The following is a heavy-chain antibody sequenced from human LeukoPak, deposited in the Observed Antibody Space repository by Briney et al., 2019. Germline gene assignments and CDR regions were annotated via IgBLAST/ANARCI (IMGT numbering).Heavy chain of an antibody. D-gene: IGHD3-22*01. CDR1: GFTFSSYA. Sequence: GGSLRLSCAASGFTFSSYAMSWVRQAPGKGLEWVSAISGSGGSTYYADSVKGRFTISRDNSKNTLYLQMNSLRAEDTAVYYCASIYSWYYYDSSGYSPFDYWGQGILVTVSS. V-gene: IGHV3-23*01. J-gene: IGHJ4*02. CDR2: ISGSGGST. CDR3: ASIYSWYYYDSSGYSPFDY.